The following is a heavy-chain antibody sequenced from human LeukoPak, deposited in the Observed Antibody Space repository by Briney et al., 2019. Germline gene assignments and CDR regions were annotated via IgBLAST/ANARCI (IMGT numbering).Heavy chain of an antibody. CDR3: ARDYFNFGDNGPGHY. CDR1: GFTFSAHY. J-gene: IGHJ4*02. Sequence: HPGGSLRLSCAASGFTFSAHYMDWVRQAPGKGLEWVSTISGSGSNTYYADSVKGRFTISRDNSKNTLYLQMNSLRAEDTALYHCARDYFNFGDNGPGHYWGQGALVTVSS. D-gene: IGHD4-17*01. V-gene: IGHV3-23*01. CDR2: ISGSGSNT.